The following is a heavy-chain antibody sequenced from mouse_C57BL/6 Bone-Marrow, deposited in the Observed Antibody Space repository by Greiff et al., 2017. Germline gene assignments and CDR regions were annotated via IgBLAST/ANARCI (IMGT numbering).Heavy chain of an antibody. CDR1: GYTFTSYW. CDR2: IHPNSGST. V-gene: IGHV1-64*01. Sequence: VQLKQPGAELVKPGASVKLSCKASGYTFTSYWMHWVKQRPGQGLEWIGMIHPNSGSTNYNEKFKSKATLTVDKSSSTAYMQLSSLTSEDSAVYYGARWDGYYWYFDVWGTGTTVTVSS. J-gene: IGHJ1*03. CDR3: ARWDGYYWYFDV. D-gene: IGHD2-3*01.